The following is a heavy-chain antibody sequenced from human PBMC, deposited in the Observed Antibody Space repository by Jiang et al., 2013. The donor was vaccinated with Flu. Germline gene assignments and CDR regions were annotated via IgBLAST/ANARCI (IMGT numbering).Heavy chain of an antibody. J-gene: IGHJ5*01. CDR2: ISSSTRYI. D-gene: IGHD6-13*01. CDR1: GFTLSDYT. Sequence: VQLVESGGGLVTPGGSLRLSCEVSGFTLSDYTMHWVRQAPGKGLEWVASISSSTRYIYYADSLRGRFTISRDNAKTSLYLQMSSLRVDDTGCVLCARDSGYSSTWLDSWGQGNPGHRLL. CDR3: ARDSGYSSTWLDS. V-gene: IGHV3-21*01.